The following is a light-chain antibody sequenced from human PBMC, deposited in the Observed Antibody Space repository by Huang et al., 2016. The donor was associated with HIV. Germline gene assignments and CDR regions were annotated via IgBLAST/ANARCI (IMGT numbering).Light chain of an antibody. Sequence: EILLTQSPAALSVSPGERATLSCRASQSVNNNLAWYQQKPGQAPRLLIYGVSTRATVIPARFSGSGSGTEFTLTISSLQSEDFAVYYCHQYNNWPRDTFGQGTKLEIK. CDR3: HQYNNWPRDT. CDR2: GVS. V-gene: IGKV3-15*01. CDR1: QSVNNN. J-gene: IGKJ2*01.